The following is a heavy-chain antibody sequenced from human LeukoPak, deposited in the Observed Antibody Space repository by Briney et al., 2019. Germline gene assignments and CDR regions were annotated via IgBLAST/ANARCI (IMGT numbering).Heavy chain of an antibody. Sequence: SETLSLTCTVSGGSISGSSYYWGWIRQPPGKGLEWIGSIYYSGSTYYNPSLKSRVTISVDRSKNQFSLKLSSVTAADTAVYYCARDGGNGDMGIRYFDYWGQGTLVTVSS. CDR1: GGSISGSSYY. J-gene: IGHJ4*02. D-gene: IGHD4-17*01. CDR2: IYYSGST. V-gene: IGHV4-39*07. CDR3: ARDGGNGDMGIRYFDY.